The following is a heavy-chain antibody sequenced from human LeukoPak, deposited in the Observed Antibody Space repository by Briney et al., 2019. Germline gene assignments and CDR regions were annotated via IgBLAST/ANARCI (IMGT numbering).Heavy chain of an antibody. D-gene: IGHD4-17*01. CDR1: GFTFSSYE. V-gene: IGHV3-48*03. CDR2: ISSSGTTI. CDR3: ARIMITVTTSDY. J-gene: IGHJ4*02. Sequence: GGSLRLSCAASGFTFSSYEMKWVRQAPGKGLEWLSYISSSGTTIKYADSVKGRFTISRDNAKNSLYLQVNSLRAEDTAVYYCARIMITVTTSDYWGQGTLVTVSS.